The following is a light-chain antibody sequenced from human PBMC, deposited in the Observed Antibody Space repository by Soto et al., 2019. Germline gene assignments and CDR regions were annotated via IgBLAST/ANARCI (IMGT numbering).Light chain of an antibody. J-gene: IGKJ1*01. CDR3: QQYYSYPHT. CDR1: QGISSY. V-gene: IGKV1-8*01. Sequence: AIRMTQSPSSFSASTGDRVTITCRASQGISSYLAWYQQKPGKAPKLLIYAASTLQSGVPSRFSGSGSGTDFTLTICGLQSEDFATYYCQQYYSYPHTFGQGTKVEIK. CDR2: AAS.